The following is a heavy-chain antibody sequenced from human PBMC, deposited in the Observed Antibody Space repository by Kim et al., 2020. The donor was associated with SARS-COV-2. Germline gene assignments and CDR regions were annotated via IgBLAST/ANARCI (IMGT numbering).Heavy chain of an antibody. CDR3: ARLERWLGSGAVY. CDR1: GFTFSSYS. V-gene: IGHV3-48*04. J-gene: IGHJ4*02. CDR2: ISSSSSTI. Sequence: GGSLRLSCAASGFTFSSYSMNWVRQAPGKGLEWVSYISSSSSTIYYADSVKGRFTISRDNAKNSLYLQMNSLRAEDTAVYYCARLERWLGSGAVYWGQGTLVTVSS. D-gene: IGHD6-19*01.